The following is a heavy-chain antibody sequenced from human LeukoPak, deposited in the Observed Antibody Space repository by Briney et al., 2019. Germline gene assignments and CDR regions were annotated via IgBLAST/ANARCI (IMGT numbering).Heavy chain of an antibody. CDR2: INPNCGGT. CDR3: ARDGGYCSGGSCYQGYYFDY. D-gene: IGHD2-15*01. CDR1: GYTFTGYY. J-gene: IGHJ4*02. Sequence: ASVKVSCKASGYTFTGYYMHWVRQAPGQGLEWMGWINPNCGGTNYAQKFQGWVTMTRDTSISTAYMELSRLRSDDTAVYYCARDGGYCSGGSCYQGYYFDYWGQGTLVTVSS. V-gene: IGHV1-2*04.